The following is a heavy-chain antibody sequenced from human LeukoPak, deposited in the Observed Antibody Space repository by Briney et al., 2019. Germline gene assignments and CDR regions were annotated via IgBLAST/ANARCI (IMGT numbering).Heavy chain of an antibody. V-gene: IGHV1-2*02. D-gene: IGHD3-10*01. CDR3: ARASYGWALYYYYGMDV. CDR2: INPNSGGT. CDR1: GYTFTGYY. Sequence: ASVKVSCKASGYTFTGYYMHWVRQAPGQGLEWMGWINPNSGGTNYAQKFQGRVTMTRDTSISTAYMELSRLRSDDTAVYYCARASYGWALYYYYGMDVWGQGTTVTVSS. J-gene: IGHJ6*02.